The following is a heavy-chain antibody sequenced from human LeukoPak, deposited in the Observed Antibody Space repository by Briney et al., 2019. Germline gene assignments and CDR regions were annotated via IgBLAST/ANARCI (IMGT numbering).Heavy chain of an antibody. D-gene: IGHD6-13*01. V-gene: IGHV7-4-1*02. CDR2: INTNTGNP. CDR1: GYTFTSYA. Sequence: ASVKVSCKASGYTFTSYAMNWVRQAPGQGLEWMGWINTNTGNPTYAQGFTGRFVFSLDTSVSTAYLQISSLKAEDTAVYYCARDLGDSSSWYGSNLDAFDIWGQGTMVTVSS. J-gene: IGHJ3*02. CDR3: ARDLGDSSSWYGSNLDAFDI.